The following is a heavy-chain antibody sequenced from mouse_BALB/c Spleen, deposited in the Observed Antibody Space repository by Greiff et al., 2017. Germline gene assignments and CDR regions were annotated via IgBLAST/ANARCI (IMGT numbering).Heavy chain of an antibody. CDR1: GYTFTEYT. J-gene: IGHJ3*01. Sequence: EVKVVESGPELVKPGASVKISCKTSGYTFTEYTMHWVKQSHGKSLEWIGGINPNNGGTSYNQKFKGKATLTVDKSSSTAYMELRSLTSEDSAVYYCASAYGNYRTWFAYWGQGTLVTVSA. D-gene: IGHD2-1*01. CDR2: INPNNGGT. CDR3: ASAYGNYRTWFAY. V-gene: IGHV1-18*01.